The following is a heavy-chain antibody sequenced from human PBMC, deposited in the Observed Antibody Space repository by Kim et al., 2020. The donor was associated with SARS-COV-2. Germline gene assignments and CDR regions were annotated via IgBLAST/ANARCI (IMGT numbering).Heavy chain of an antibody. V-gene: IGHV1-69*13. CDR1: GGTFSSYA. D-gene: IGHD2-2*01. J-gene: IGHJ4*02. Sequence: SVKVSCKASGGTFSSYAISWVRQAPGQGLEWMGGIIPIFGTANYAQKFQGRVTITADESTSTAYMELSSLRSEDTAVYYCAKNCFGSSTSCFFDWGQGTLVTVSS. CDR2: IIPIFGTA. CDR3: AKNCFGSSTSCFFD.